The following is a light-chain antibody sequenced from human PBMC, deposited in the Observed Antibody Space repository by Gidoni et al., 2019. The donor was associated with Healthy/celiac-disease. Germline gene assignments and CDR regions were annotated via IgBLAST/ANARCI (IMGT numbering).Light chain of an antibody. CDR3: MQSIQFPYT. Sequence: DIVMTQPPLSLSVTPGQSASISCKFSQSLLHSDGKTYLYWYLQRPGRPPQLLIYEVFNRFSGVPDRCRASGSGTDFTLKISRVEAEDVGVYYCMQSIQFPYTFGQGTKLEIK. J-gene: IGKJ2*01. V-gene: IGKV2D-29*01. CDR2: EVF. CDR1: QSLLHSDGKTY.